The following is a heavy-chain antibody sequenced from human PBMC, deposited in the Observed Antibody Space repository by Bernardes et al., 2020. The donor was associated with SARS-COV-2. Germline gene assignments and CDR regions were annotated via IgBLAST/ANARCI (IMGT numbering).Heavy chain of an antibody. Sequence: TLSLTCTVSGGSISSGSYYWSWIRQPAGKGLEWIGRIYTSGSTNYNPSLKSRVTISVDTSKNQFSLKLSSVTAADTAVYYCAREADYGQSGYFDLWAVAPWSLSPQ. CDR1: GGSISSGSYY. CDR2: IYTSGST. CDR3: AREADYGQSGYFDL. J-gene: IGHJ2*01. D-gene: IGHD4-17*01. V-gene: IGHV4-61*02.